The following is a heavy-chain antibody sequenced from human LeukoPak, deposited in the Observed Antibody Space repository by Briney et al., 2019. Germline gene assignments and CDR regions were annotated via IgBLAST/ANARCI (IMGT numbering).Heavy chain of an antibody. CDR3: ARVPTDYYDSSGYEDDY. J-gene: IGHJ4*02. V-gene: IGHV1-69*04. CDR1: GGTFSSYA. CDR2: IIPILGIA. Sequence: ASVKVSCKASGGTFSSYAISWVRQAPGQGLEWMGRIIPILGIANYAQKFQGRVTITADKSTSTAYMELSSLRSEDTAVYYCARVPTDYYDSSGYEDDYWGQGTLVTVSS. D-gene: IGHD3-22*01.